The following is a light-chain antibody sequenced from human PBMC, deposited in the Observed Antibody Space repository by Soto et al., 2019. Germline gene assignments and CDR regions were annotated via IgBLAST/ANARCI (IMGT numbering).Light chain of an antibody. CDR2: GES. J-gene: IGKJ1*01. Sequence: EIVMTQSPATLSVSPGERATLSCRASQSVSSNLAWYQQKPGQAPRIIIYGESTRATGIPDSFSGSGSGTELNLTISSLQSEDFAAYYCQKYNNWPRTFGQGTKVDIK. V-gene: IGKV3-15*01. CDR1: QSVSSN. CDR3: QKYNNWPRT.